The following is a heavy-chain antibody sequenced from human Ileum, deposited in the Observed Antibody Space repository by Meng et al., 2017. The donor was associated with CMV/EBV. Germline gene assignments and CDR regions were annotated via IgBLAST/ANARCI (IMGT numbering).Heavy chain of an antibody. CDR3: ASATTVTTNWFDP. Sequence: CAASGLTFSSYFMSWVRQAPGKGLEWVAVISYDGSNKYYADSVKGRFTISRDNSKNTLYLQMNSLRAEDTAVYYCASATTVTTNWFDPWGQGTLVTVSS. CDR2: ISYDGSNK. J-gene: IGHJ5*02. V-gene: IGHV3-30-3*01. CDR1: GLTFSSYF. D-gene: IGHD4-17*01.